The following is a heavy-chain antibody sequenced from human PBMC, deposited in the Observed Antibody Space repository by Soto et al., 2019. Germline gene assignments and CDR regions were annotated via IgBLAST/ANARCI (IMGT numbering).Heavy chain of an antibody. Sequence: QVQLVQSGAEVKKPGASVKVSCKASGYTFTSYDINWARQATGQGLEWIGWTNPNGGNTGYAQKVQGRVTMTRNTSISTAYMELSSLRSEDTAVYYCASKGWSGYYYYKDVWGKGTTVTVSS. V-gene: IGHV1-8*01. CDR2: TNPNGGNT. D-gene: IGHD6-19*01. CDR3: ASKGWSGYYYYKDV. CDR1: GYTFTSYD. J-gene: IGHJ6*03.